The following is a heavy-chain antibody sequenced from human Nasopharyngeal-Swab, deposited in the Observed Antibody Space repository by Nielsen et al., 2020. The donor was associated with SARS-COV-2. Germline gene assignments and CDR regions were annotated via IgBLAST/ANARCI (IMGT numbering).Heavy chain of an antibody. D-gene: IGHD2-8*01. Sequence: WIRQPPGKGLEWVAVIWYDGSNKYYADSVKGRFTISRDNSKNTLYLQMNSLRAEDTAVYYCARDGNGYCTNGVCYTSYYYYYYMDVWGKGTTVTVSS. V-gene: IGHV3-33*01. CDR2: IWYDGSNK. J-gene: IGHJ6*03. CDR3: ARDGNGYCTNGVCYTSYYYYYYMDV.